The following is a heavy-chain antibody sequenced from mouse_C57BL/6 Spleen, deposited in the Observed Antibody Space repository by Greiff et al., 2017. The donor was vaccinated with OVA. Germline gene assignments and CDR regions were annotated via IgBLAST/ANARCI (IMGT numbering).Heavy chain of an antibody. CDR1: GYSFTDYN. CDR2: INPNYGTT. CDR3: ARNGLYYSNPNWYFDV. V-gene: IGHV1-39*01. D-gene: IGHD2-5*01. Sequence: EVQLQQSGPELVKPGASVKISCKASGYSFTDYNMNWVKQSNGKSLEWIGVINPNYGTTSYNQKFKGKATLTVDQSSSTAYMQLNSLTSEDSAVXYCARNGLYYSNPNWYFDVWGTGTTVTVSS. J-gene: IGHJ1*03.